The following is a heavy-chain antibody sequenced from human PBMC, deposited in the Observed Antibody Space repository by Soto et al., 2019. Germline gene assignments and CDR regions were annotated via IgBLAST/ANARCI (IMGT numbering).Heavy chain of an antibody. CDR1: GYTFTRYA. CDR3: EREPLYFGMYV. V-gene: IGHV1-3*05. Sequence: QVQLVQSGAEEKKPGGSVKISCKAPGYTFTRYAMNWVRQAPGQRLDWMGRINAGNGNTEYSQKFQGRVTITKDTSESTIDMELSSLTSEATAVYYGEREPLYFGMYVWGQGTTVTASS. CDR2: INAGNGNT. J-gene: IGHJ6*02.